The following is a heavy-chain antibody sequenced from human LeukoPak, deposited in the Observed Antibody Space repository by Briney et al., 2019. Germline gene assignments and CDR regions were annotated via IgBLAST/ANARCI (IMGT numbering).Heavy chain of an antibody. CDR3: TRTSDILTGYTPREAYYYYYHMDV. D-gene: IGHD3-9*01. J-gene: IGHJ6*03. CDR2: ITGTIPTGDPP. Sequence: GGSLRLSCAASGFTFSNNAMSWVRQAPGKGLECVSAITGTIPTGDPPYYADSVKGRFTISRDDSKNTAYLQMNSLKTEDTAVYYCTRTSDILTGYTPREAYYYYYHMDVWGKGTTVTISS. V-gene: IGHV3-23*01. CDR1: GFTFSNNA.